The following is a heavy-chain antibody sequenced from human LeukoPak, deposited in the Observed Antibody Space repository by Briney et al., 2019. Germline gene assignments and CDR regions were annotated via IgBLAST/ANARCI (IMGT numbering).Heavy chain of an antibody. Sequence: GGSLRLSCAASGFTFSSYWMSWVRQAPGKGLEWVGRTRNKANSYTTEYAASVKGRFTISRDDSKNSLYLQMNSLKTEDTAVYYCARETNYYYDSSGYYYAFDIWGQGTMVTVSS. D-gene: IGHD3-22*01. CDR3: ARETNYYYDSSGYYYAFDI. CDR1: GFTFSSYW. CDR2: TRNKANSYTT. J-gene: IGHJ3*02. V-gene: IGHV3-72*01.